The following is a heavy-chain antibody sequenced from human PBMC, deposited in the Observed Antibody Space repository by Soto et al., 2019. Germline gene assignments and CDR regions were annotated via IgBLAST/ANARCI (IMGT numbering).Heavy chain of an antibody. V-gene: IGHV3-21*01. Sequence: PGGSLRLSCAASGFTFSSYAMSWVRQAPGKGLECVSSISSSSSYIYYADSVKGRFTISGDNAKNSLYLQMNSLRAEDTAVYYCAGGYYYDSSGYLPRDYWGQGTLVTVSS. J-gene: IGHJ4*02. D-gene: IGHD3-22*01. CDR2: ISSSSSYI. CDR1: GFTFSSYA. CDR3: AGGYYYDSSGYLPRDY.